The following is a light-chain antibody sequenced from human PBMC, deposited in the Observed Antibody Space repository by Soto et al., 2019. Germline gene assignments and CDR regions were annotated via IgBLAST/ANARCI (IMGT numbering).Light chain of an antibody. V-gene: IGLV3-1*01. J-gene: IGLJ2*01. CDR2: QDS. CDR3: QARDSSPV. CDR1: KLGDKY. Sequence: SYELTQPPSVSVSPGQTASITCSGDKLGDKYACWYQQKPGQSPVLAIYQDSKRPSGIPERFSGSNSGNTATLTISGTQAMDEADYYCQARDSSPVFGGGTKLTVL.